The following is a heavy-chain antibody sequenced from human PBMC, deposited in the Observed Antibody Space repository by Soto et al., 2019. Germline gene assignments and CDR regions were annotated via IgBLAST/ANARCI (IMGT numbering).Heavy chain of an antibody. J-gene: IGHJ3*02. D-gene: IGHD6-13*01. CDR3: ARDRQLVLPTGTFDI. V-gene: IGHV1-3*01. CDR2: INAGNGNT. CDR1: GYTFTSYA. Sequence: GASVKVSCKASGYTFTSYAMHWVRQAPGQRLEWMGWINAGNGNTKYSQKFQGRVTITRDTSASTAYMELSSLRSEDTAVYYCARDRQLVLPTGTFDIWGQGTMVTVSS.